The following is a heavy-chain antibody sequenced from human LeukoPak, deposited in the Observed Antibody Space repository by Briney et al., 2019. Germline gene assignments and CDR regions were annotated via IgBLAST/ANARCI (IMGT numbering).Heavy chain of an antibody. Sequence: GGSLRLSCAASGFTFSSYSMNWVRQAPGKGLEWVSSISGGGTYMYYTDSLEGRFTISRDNAESSLYLEMNSLRAEDTAVYYCARRYCSSTSCYFDYWGQGTLVTVSS. J-gene: IGHJ4*02. V-gene: IGHV3-21*01. CDR3: ARRYCSSTSCYFDY. D-gene: IGHD2-2*01. CDR1: GFTFSSYS. CDR2: ISGGGTYM.